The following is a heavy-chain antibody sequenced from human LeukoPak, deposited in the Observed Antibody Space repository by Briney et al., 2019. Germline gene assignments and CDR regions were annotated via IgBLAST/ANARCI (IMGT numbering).Heavy chain of an antibody. CDR3: ARVPSSSWYDAYYYYYGMDV. CDR2: INHSGST. Sequence: PSETLSLTCAVYGGSFSGYYWSWIRQPPGKGLEWIGEINHSGSTNYNPSLKSRVTISVDTSKNQFSLKLSSVTAADTAVYYCARVPSSSWYDAYYYYYGMDVWGQGTTVTVSS. J-gene: IGHJ6*02. D-gene: IGHD6-13*01. V-gene: IGHV4-34*01. CDR1: GGSFSGYY.